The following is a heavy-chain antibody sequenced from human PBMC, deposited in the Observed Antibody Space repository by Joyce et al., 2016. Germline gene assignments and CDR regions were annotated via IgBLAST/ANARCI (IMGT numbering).Heavy chain of an antibody. J-gene: IGHJ5*02. Sequence: QVHLVESGGGVVKPGNSLGLSCLVSGIAISGYAFNWVRQAAGKGLVWVTTISHDGYRRYADSVKGRFTVSRDDSKKMVDLEMNNLRVDDTAIYYCARIGYGVSLGNGFDPWGQGTPVTVSS. V-gene: IGHV3-30*04. CDR1: GIAISGYA. CDR3: ARIGYGVSLGNGFDP. CDR2: ISHDGYR. D-gene: IGHD2-15*01.